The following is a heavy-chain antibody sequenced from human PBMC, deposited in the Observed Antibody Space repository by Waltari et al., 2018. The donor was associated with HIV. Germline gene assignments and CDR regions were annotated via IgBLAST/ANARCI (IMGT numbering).Heavy chain of an antibody. V-gene: IGHV3-9*01. J-gene: IGHJ6*02. CDR3: AKDLYSSSPGPHYYYGMDV. CDR1: GFTFDVYA. Sequence: EVQLVASGGGLVQPGRSLRLSCAASGFTFDVYAMHWFRHAPGKGLEWVSGISWNSGRIGYADSVKGRFTISRDNAKNSLYLQMNSLRAEDTALYYCAKDLYSSSPGPHYYYGMDVWGQGTTVTVSS. D-gene: IGHD6-6*01. CDR2: ISWNSGRI.